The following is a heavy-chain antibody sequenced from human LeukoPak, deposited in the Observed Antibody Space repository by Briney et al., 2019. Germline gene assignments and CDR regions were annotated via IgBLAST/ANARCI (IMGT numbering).Heavy chain of an antibody. CDR3: ARDPSEYSSGWSPRDY. J-gene: IGHJ4*02. Sequence: ASVKVSCKASGYTFTGYYTHWVRQAPGQGLEWMGWINPNSGGTNYAQKFQGRVTMTRDTSISTAYMELSRLRSDDTAVYYCARDPSEYSSGWSPRDYWGQGTLVTVSS. D-gene: IGHD6-19*01. V-gene: IGHV1-2*02. CDR1: GYTFTGYY. CDR2: INPNSGGT.